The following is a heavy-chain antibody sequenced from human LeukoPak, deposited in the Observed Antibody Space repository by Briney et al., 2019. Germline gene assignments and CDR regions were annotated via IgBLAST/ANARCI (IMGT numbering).Heavy chain of an antibody. CDR3: AAAQNFPVYCSGGSCPYYFDY. Sequence: VASVKVSCKASGFTFTSSAMQWVRQARGQRLEWVGWIVVGSGNTNYAQKFQERVTITRDMSTSTAYMELSSLRSEDTAVYYCAAAQNFPVYCSGGSCPYYFDYWGQGTLVTVSS. J-gene: IGHJ4*02. V-gene: IGHV1-58*02. D-gene: IGHD2-15*01. CDR1: GFTFTSSA. CDR2: IVVGSGNT.